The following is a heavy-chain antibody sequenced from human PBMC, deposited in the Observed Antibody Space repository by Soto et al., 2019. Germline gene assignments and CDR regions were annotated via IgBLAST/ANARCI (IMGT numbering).Heavy chain of an antibody. V-gene: IGHV4-39*01. J-gene: IGHJ4*02. Sequence: QLQLQESGPGLVKPSETLSLTCSVSDDSINSDKYYWGWIRQPPGKGLEWIGSIYYRGNAYYNPYPPTRVNISLGKSKGPFPLKLNSVTAADSAVYFCARLEGLATIPYYFDFWGPGALVTVSS. CDR2: IYYRGNA. CDR3: ARLEGLATIPYYFDF. CDR1: DDSINSDKYY. D-gene: IGHD3-9*01.